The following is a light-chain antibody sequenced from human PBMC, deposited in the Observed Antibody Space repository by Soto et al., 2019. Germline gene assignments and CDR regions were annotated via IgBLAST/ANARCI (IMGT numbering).Light chain of an antibody. V-gene: IGLV2-14*01. J-gene: IGLJ1*01. Sequence: QSALTQPASVSGSPGQSITISCTGTSSDVGGYNYVSWYQQHPGKVPKVIIYVVINRPSGVSNRFSGSKSGNTASLTISGLQAEDEADYYCSSFTSSNTNVFGTGTKLTVL. CDR3: SSFTSSNTNV. CDR2: VVI. CDR1: SSDVGGYNY.